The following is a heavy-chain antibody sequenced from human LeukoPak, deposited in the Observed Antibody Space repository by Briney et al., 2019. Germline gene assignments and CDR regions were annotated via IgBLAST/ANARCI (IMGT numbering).Heavy chain of an antibody. CDR2: IIPIFGTA. Sequence: GASVKVSCKASGGTFSSYAISWVRQAPGQGLEWMGGIIPIFGTANYAQKFQGRVTITADESTSTAYMELSSLRSEDTAVYYCARDDLGYQLLYDYYYYGMDVWGQGTTVTVSS. J-gene: IGHJ6*02. D-gene: IGHD2-2*02. CDR3: ARDDLGYQLLYDYYYYGMDV. V-gene: IGHV1-69*13. CDR1: GGTFSSYA.